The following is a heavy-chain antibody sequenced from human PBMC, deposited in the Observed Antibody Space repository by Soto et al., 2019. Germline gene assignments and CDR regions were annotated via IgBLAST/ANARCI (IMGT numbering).Heavy chain of an antibody. Sequence: QVQLVQSGSEVRKPGASVKLSCKASGYTFTTYPMHWVRQAPGQSVEWMGWINVGNGNTRYSEKFQGRVTITMDTSASTAYMEMSSLTSEDTAVYYCARDRELVGTATPRWSCDLWGRGTLVTVSS. J-gene: IGHJ2*01. V-gene: IGHV1-3*01. D-gene: IGHD2-15*01. CDR3: ARDRELVGTATPRWSCDL. CDR1: GYTFTTYP. CDR2: INVGNGNT.